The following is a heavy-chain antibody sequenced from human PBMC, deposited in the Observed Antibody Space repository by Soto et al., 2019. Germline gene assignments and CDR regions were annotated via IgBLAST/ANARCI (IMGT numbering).Heavy chain of an antibody. CDR3: ARAPAPVYSSSWYYFDY. CDR1: GGYIRSYY. Sequence: SETLCVTSTVSGGYIRSYYWRWILQPTGKGLEWIGYIYYSGSTNYNPSLKSRVTISVDTSKNQFSLKLSSVTAADTAVYYCARAPAPVYSSSWYYFDYWRQGTLVTVSS. CDR2: IYYSGST. J-gene: IGHJ4*02. V-gene: IGHV4-59*01. D-gene: IGHD6-13*01.